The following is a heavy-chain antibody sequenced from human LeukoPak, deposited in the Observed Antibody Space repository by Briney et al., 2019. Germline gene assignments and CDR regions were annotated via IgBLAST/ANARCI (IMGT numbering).Heavy chain of an antibody. CDR2: IIPIFGTA. CDR1: GYTFTSYG. CDR3: ARRYSSGWYYFDY. D-gene: IGHD6-19*01. Sequence: SVKVSCKASGYTFTSYGISWVRQAPGQGLERMGGIIPIFGTANYAQKFQGRVTITADESTSTAYMELSSLRSEDTAVYYCARRYSSGWYYFDYWGQGTLVTVSS. J-gene: IGHJ4*02. V-gene: IGHV1-69*13.